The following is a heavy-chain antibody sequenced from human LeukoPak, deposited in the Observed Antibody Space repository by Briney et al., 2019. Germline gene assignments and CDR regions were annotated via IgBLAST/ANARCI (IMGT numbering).Heavy chain of an antibody. Sequence: RRASVKVSCKAPGGTFSSYAISWVRQAPGQGLEWMGGIIPIFGTANYAQKFQGRVTITADESTSTAYMELSSLRSEDTAVYYCAVEYDSSGYYSDYWGQGTLVTVSS. D-gene: IGHD3-22*01. CDR2: IIPIFGTA. CDR1: GGTFSSYA. CDR3: AVEYDSSGYYSDY. J-gene: IGHJ4*02. V-gene: IGHV1-69*13.